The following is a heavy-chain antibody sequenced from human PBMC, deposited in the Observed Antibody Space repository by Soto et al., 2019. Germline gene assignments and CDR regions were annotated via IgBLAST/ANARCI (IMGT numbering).Heavy chain of an antibody. V-gene: IGHV3-21*01. Sequence: GGSLRLSCAASGFTFSGYSMNWVRQAPGKGLEWVSSISSSSSYIYYADSVKGRFTISRDNAKNSLYLQMNSLRAEDTAVYYCARVPYGDDLNDAFDIWGQGTMVTVSS. CDR1: GFTFSGYS. D-gene: IGHD4-17*01. CDR3: ARVPYGDDLNDAFDI. CDR2: ISSSSSYI. J-gene: IGHJ3*02.